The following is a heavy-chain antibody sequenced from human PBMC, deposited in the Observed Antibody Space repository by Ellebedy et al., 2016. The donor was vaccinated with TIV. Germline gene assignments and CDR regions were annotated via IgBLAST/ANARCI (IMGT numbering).Heavy chain of an antibody. J-gene: IGHJ4*02. D-gene: IGHD5-12*01. V-gene: IGHV4-59*01. CDR3: AGSWGYGNDY. CDR2: IHYSGST. CDR1: GASISSYY. Sequence: SETLSLTCTVSGASISSYYWSWIRQPPGKGLEWIGYIHYSGSTNHNPSLRSRVTMPLDTSRNQFSLKLTSVTAADTAVYYCAGSWGYGNDYWGQGTLVTVSS.